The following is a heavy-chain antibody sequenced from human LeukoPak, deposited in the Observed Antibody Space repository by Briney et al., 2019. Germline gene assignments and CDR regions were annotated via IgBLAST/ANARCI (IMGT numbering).Heavy chain of an antibody. V-gene: IGHV4-39*01. CDR3: ARHGYSYGYWFDP. D-gene: IGHD5-18*01. CDR1: GDSFSSGGHY. CDR2: IYYSGST. J-gene: IGHJ5*02. Sequence: SETLSLTCSVSGDSFSSGGHYWGWIRQPPGMGLEWIGNIYYSGSTYSNPSLKSRVTISVDTSKNQFSLKLSSVTAADTAVYYCARHGYSYGYWFDPWGQGTLVTVSS.